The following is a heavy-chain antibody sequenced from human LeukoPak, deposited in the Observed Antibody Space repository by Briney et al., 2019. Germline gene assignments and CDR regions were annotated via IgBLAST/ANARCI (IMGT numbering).Heavy chain of an antibody. J-gene: IGHJ3*01. CDR1: DNSIKDYY. V-gene: IGHV4-59*01. D-gene: IGHD6-25*01. CDR2: AHYSGDT. CDR3: AGYNVGSGWAQAFDV. Sequence: KPSETLSLTCTVSDNSIKDYYWNWIRQPPGKGLEWLGFAHYSGDTNYNPSLKSRVTISMDTSRGQFSLKPTSVTAADTALYYCAGYNVGSGWAQAFDVWGQGTMVIVSS.